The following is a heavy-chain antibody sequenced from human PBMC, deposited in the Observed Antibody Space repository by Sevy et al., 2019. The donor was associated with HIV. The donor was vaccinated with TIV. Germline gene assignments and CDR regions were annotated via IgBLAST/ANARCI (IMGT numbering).Heavy chain of an antibody. Sequence: GGSLRLSCVASGFTFSDHYMEWVRQAPGTGLEWVGRTRNKADGYTTEYAASVKGRFTISRDESKNSLYVQMNSLKTEDTAVYYCATHAGIAAAGRVFDYWGQGTLVTVSS. CDR3: ATHAGIAAAGRVFDY. D-gene: IGHD6-13*01. CDR2: TRNKADGYTT. CDR1: GFTFSDHY. V-gene: IGHV3-72*01. J-gene: IGHJ4*02.